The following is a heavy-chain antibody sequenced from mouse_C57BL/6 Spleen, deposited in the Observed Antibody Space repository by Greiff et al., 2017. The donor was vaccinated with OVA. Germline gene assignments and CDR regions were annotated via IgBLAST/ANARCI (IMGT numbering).Heavy chain of an antibody. J-gene: IGHJ4*01. Sequence: EVKLVESGGGLVKPGGSLKLSCAASGFTFSSYAMSWVRQTPEKRLEWVATISDGGSYTYYPDNVKGRFTISRDNAKNNLYLQMSHLKAEDTAMYDCARDEAMDDWGQGTSVTVSS. CDR1: GFTFSSYA. V-gene: IGHV5-4*01. CDR2: ISDGGSYT. CDR3: ARDEAMDD.